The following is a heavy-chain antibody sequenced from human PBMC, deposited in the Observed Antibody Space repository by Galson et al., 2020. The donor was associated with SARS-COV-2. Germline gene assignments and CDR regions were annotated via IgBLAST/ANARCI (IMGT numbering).Heavy chain of an antibody. V-gene: IGHV3-43*02. CDR1: GFTFDDYA. D-gene: IGHD4-17*01. J-gene: IGHJ2*01. Sequence: GGSLRLSCAASGFTFDDYAMHWVRQVPGKGLEWLSLMSGDGTRKTHAGSVKGRFTISRDNSKNSLYLELNSLRSEDTALYYCAKGIDYGGNSDWYFDLWGRGTLVTVSS. CDR2: MSGDGTRK. CDR3: AKGIDYGGNSDWYFDL.